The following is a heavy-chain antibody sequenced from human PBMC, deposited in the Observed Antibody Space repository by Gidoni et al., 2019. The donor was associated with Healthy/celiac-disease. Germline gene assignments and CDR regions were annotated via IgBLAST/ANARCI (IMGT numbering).Heavy chain of an antibody. V-gene: IGHV4-34*01. CDR3: ARGGKVAATIRRGWFDP. Sequence: QVQLQQWGAGLLKPSETLSLTCAVYGGSFSVYYWSWIHQPPGKGLEWIGEINHSGSTNYNPSLKSRVTISVDTSKNQFSLKLSSVTAADTAVYYCARGGKVAATIRRGWFDPWGQGTLVTVSS. CDR2: INHSGST. J-gene: IGHJ5*02. D-gene: IGHD2-15*01. CDR1: GGSFSVYY.